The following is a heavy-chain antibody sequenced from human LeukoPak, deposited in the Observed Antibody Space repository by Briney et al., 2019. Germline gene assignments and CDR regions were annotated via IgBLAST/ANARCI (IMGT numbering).Heavy chain of an antibody. CDR2: IYSGGTT. J-gene: IGHJ4*02. D-gene: IGHD2-15*01. CDR3: AGHSRNCSGGYCYLYY. V-gene: IGHV4-39*01. CDR1: GGSISDSYY. Sequence: SETLSLTCAVSGGSISDSYYWGWIRQPPGKGLEWIGSIYSGGTTYYNPSLRSRVTISVDTSKNQFSLKLTSVTAADAAAYYCAGHSRNCSGGYCYLYYWGQGTLVTVSS.